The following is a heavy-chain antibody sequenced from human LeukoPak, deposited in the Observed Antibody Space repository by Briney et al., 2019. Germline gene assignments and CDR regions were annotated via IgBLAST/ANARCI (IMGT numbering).Heavy chain of an antibody. Sequence: SETLSLTCAVSGGSISSYYWSWIRQPPGKGLEWIGYIYYSGSTNYNPSLKSRVTISLDTPRNQFSLKLSSVTAADTAVYYCARDCSGASCYAYWGQGTLVTVSS. CDR1: GGSISSYY. CDR2: IYYSGST. J-gene: IGHJ4*02. CDR3: ARDCSGASCYAY. V-gene: IGHV4-59*01. D-gene: IGHD2-15*01.